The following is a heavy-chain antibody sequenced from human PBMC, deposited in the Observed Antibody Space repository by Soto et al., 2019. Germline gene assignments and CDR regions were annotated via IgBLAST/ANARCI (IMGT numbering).Heavy chain of an antibody. J-gene: IGHJ6*03. CDR3: ARDGALGYYGSGSYEGRRYYYYMDV. Sequence: SETLSLTCTVSGGSISSYYWSWIRQPPGKKLEWIGYIYYSGSTNYNPSLKSRVTISVDTSKNQFSLKLSSVTAADTAVYYCARDGALGYYGSGSYEGRRYYYYMDVWGKGTTVTVSS. V-gene: IGHV4-59*01. D-gene: IGHD3-10*01. CDR1: GGSISSYY. CDR2: IYYSGST.